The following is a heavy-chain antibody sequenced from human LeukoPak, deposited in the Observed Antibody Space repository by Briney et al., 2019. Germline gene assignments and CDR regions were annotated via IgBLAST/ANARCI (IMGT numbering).Heavy chain of an antibody. V-gene: IGHV3-48*01. CDR3: ARGGTRGYGADY. CDR1: GFTFSSYS. Sequence: GGSLRLSCAASGFTFSSYSMNWVRQAPGKGLEWVSSISIGSSTIYYADSVKGRFTISRDNSKNTLYLQMNSLRAEDTAVYYCARGGTRGYGADYWGQGTLVTVSS. D-gene: IGHD5-12*01. J-gene: IGHJ4*02. CDR2: ISIGSSTI.